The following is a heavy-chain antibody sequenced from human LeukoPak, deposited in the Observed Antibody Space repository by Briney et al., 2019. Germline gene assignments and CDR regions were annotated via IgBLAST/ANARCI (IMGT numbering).Heavy chain of an antibody. V-gene: IGHV4-4*07. J-gene: IGHJ6*03. CDR3: ARDWAVAGTSQGENPGYYYYMDV. CDR2: IYTSGST. CDR1: GGSISSYY. Sequence: SETLSLTCTVSGGSISSYYWSWLRQPAGKGLEWIGRIYTSGSTNYNPSLKSRVTMSVDTSKNQFSLNLSSVTAADTAVYYCARDWAVAGTSQGENPGYYYYMDVWGKGTTVTISS. D-gene: IGHD6-19*01.